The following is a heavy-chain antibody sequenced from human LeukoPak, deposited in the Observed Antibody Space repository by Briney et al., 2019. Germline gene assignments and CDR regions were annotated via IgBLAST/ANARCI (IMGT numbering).Heavy chain of an antibody. V-gene: IGHV5-51*01. CDR1: GYSFTTYW. CDR2: IYPGDSDT. CDR3: ARWPRGYYYGMDV. Sequence: GESLKISCKGSGYSFTTYWIGWVRQMPGKGLEWMGIIYPGDSDTRYSPSFQGQVTISADKSISTAYLQWSSLKASDTAMYYCARWPRGYYYGMDVWGQGTTVTVSS. J-gene: IGHJ6*02.